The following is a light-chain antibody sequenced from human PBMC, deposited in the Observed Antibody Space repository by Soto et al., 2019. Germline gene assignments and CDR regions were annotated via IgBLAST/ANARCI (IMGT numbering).Light chain of an antibody. CDR3: QQYGSSPRT. CDR1: QSVSSSF. V-gene: IGKV3-20*01. J-gene: IGKJ1*01. Sequence: EIVLTQSPGTLSLSPGERATLSCRASQSVSSSFLAWHQQKPGQAPRLLIYGASSRATGIPDRFSGSGSVTDFTLTISRLEPEDFAVYYCQQYGSSPRTFGQGTKVEIK. CDR2: GAS.